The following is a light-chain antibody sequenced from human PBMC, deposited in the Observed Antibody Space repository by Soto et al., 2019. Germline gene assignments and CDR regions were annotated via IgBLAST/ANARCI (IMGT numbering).Light chain of an antibody. Sequence: QSALTQPASVSGSPGQSITISCTGSTSDVGGYNYVSWYQQHPGKAPKLMIYEVINRPSGVSSRFSGSESGNTASLTISGLQAEDEADYYCCSYTSSDTHLLFGGGTKLTVL. J-gene: IGLJ3*02. CDR1: TSDVGGYNY. V-gene: IGLV2-14*01. CDR2: EVI. CDR3: CSYTSSDTHLL.